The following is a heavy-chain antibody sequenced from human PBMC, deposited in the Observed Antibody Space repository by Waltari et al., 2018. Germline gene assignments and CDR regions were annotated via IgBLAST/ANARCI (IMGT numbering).Heavy chain of an antibody. CDR2: IHYSGST. CDR3: ARGQVGAKTNTKFDY. CDR1: GGSISSSSYY. J-gene: IGHJ4*02. V-gene: IGHV4-39*07. D-gene: IGHD1-26*01. Sequence: QLQLQESGPGLVKPSETLSLTCTVSGGSISSSSYYWGWIRQPPGKGLEWIGSIHYSGSTYYNPSLKSRVTISVDTSKNQFSLKLSSVTAADTAVYYCARGQVGAKTNTKFDYWGQGTLVTVSS.